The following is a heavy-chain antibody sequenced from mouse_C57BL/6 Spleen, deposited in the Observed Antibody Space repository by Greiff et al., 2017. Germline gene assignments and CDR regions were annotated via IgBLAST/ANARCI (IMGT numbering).Heavy chain of an antibody. Sequence: QVQLQQPGAELVRPGSSVKLSCKASGYTFTSYWMPWVKQRPIQGLEWIGNIDPSDSETHYNQKFKDKATLTVDKSSSTAYMQLSSLTSEDSAVDYCAKGDWSWFAYWGQGTLVTVSA. V-gene: IGHV1-52*01. CDR1: GYTFTSYW. CDR2: IDPSDSET. D-gene: IGHD3-3*01. CDR3: AKGDWSWFAY. J-gene: IGHJ3*01.